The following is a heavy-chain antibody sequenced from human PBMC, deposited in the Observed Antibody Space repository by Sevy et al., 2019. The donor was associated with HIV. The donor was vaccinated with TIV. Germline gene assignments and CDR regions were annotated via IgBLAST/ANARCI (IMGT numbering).Heavy chain of an antibody. CDR3: AKATDPDYDFWSGIDHYYYAMDV. CDR1: GFTFDDYA. J-gene: IGHJ6*02. CDR2: ISWNSNSI. V-gene: IGHV3-9*01. Sequence: GGSLRLSCAASGFTFDDYAMHWVRQVPGKGLEWVSGISWNSNSIGYADSVKGRVTISRDNAKKSLYLQMNSLRTEDSALYHCAKATDPDYDFWSGIDHYYYAMDVWGQGTTVTVSS. D-gene: IGHD3-3*01.